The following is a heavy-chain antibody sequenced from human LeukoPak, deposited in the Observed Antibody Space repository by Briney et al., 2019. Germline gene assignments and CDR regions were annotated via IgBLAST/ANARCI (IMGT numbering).Heavy chain of an antibody. CDR2: ISGSGGST. J-gene: IGHJ4*02. D-gene: IGHD3-9*01. CDR3: AKASYYDILTDIDY. Sequence: GGSLRLSCAASGFTFSSYAMSWVRQAPGKGLEWVSAISGSGGSTYYADSVKGRFTISRDNSKNTLHLQMNSLRAEDTAVYYCAKASYYDILTDIDYWGQGTLVTVSS. CDR1: GFTFSSYA. V-gene: IGHV3-23*01.